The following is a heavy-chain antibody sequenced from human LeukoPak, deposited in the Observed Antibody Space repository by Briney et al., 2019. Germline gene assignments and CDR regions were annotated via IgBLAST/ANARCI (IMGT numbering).Heavy chain of an antibody. CDR3: ARDQRWPQYIDY. D-gene: IGHD5-24*01. V-gene: IGHV4-30-4*08. Sequence: SETLSLTCTVSGGSISSGDYYWSWIRQPPGKGLEWIGYIYYSGSTYYNPSLKSRVTISVDTSKNQFSLKLSSVTAADTAVYYCARDQRWPQYIDYWGQGTLVTVSS. CDR1: GGSISSGDYY. J-gene: IGHJ4*02. CDR2: IYYSGST.